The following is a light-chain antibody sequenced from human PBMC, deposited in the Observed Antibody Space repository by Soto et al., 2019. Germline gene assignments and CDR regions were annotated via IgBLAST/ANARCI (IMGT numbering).Light chain of an antibody. CDR3: SSNTISSTLGGV. V-gene: IGLV2-14*01. J-gene: IGLJ1*01. Sequence: QSALTQPASVFGSPGQSITISCTGTSSDVGGYNYVSWYQQHPGKAPKLMIYDVSNRPSGVSNRFSGSKSGNTASLTISGLQAEDEADYYCSSNTISSTLGGVFGTGTKVTVL. CDR1: SSDVGGYNY. CDR2: DVS.